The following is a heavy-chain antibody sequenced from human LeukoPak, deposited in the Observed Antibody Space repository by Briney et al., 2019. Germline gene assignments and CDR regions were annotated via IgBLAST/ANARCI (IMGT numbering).Heavy chain of an antibody. CDR1: GGFISSYY. CDR3: ARSSSGGSYWPFDY. Sequence: SETLSLTCTVSGGFISSYYWSWIRQPPGKGLECMGYIYYSGSSNYNPSLKSRVTISVDTSKNQFSLKLSSVTAADTAVYYCARSSSGGSYWPFDYWGQGTLVTVSS. D-gene: IGHD1-26*01. CDR2: IYYSGSS. J-gene: IGHJ4*02. V-gene: IGHV4-59*01.